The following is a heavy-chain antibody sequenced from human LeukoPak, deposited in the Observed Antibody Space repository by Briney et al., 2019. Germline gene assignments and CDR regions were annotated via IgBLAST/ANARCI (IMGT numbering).Heavy chain of an antibody. J-gene: IGHJ6*02. CDR3: ARDRRYCSGGSCYVPLFYYYYGMNV. Sequence: ASVKVSCKASGYTFTGYYMHWVRQAPGQGLEWMGWINPNSGGTNYAQKFQGRVTMTRDTSISTAYMELSRLRSDDTAVYYCARDRRYCSGGSCYVPLFYYYYGMNVWGQGTTVTVSS. V-gene: IGHV1-2*02. D-gene: IGHD2-15*01. CDR1: GYTFTGYY. CDR2: INPNSGGT.